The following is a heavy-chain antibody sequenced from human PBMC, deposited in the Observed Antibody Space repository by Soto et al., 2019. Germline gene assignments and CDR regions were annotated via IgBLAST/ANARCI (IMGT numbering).Heavy chain of an antibody. V-gene: IGHV1-69*12. CDR2: IIPIFGTA. Sequence: QVQLVQSGAEVKKPGSSVKVSCKASGGTFSSYAISWVRQAPGQGLEWMGGIIPIFGTANYAQKFQGRVTITADESTSTAYMELGSLRSGDPDVYSCAGSGAAFHGYRYGDSCDYWGQGTLVTFSS. CDR1: GGTFSSYA. CDR3: AGSGAAFHGYRYGDSCDY. D-gene: IGHD5-18*01. J-gene: IGHJ4*02.